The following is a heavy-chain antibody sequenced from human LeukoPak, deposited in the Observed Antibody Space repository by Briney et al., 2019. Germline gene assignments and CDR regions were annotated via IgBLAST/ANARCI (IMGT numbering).Heavy chain of an antibody. J-gene: IGHJ4*02. Sequence: ASVKVSCKASGYTFTSYALHWVRQAPGQRLEWMGWINAGNGNTKYSQKFQGRVTITRDTSASTAYMEPSSLRSEDTAVYYCARVAVVPAVNFDYWGQGTLVTVSS. CDR3: ARVAVVPAVNFDY. CDR1: GYTFTSYA. D-gene: IGHD2-2*01. V-gene: IGHV1-3*01. CDR2: INAGNGNT.